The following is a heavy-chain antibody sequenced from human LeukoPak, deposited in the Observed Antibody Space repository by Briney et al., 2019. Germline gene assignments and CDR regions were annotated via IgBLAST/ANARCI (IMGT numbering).Heavy chain of an antibody. CDR1: GYTFTSNY. Sequence: ASVKVSFKASGYTFTSNYMHWVRQAPGQGLEWMGIINPSGGSTSYAQKFQGRVTMTRDTSTSTVYMELSSLRSEDTAVYYCAKDHTIRSFDSWGQGTLVTVSS. CDR2: INPSGGST. CDR3: AKDHTIRSFDS. J-gene: IGHJ4*02. D-gene: IGHD1-14*01. V-gene: IGHV1-46*01.